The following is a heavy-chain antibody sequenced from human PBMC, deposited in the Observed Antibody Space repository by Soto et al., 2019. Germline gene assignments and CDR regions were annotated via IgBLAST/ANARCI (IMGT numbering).Heavy chain of an antibody. Sequence: SETLSLTCTVSGGSISSSSYYWGWIRQPPXKGLEWIGSIYYSGSTYCNPSLKSRVTISVDTSKNQFSLKLSSVTAADTAVYYCARPQSIAAPNEGWFDPWGQGTLVTVSS. J-gene: IGHJ5*02. V-gene: IGHV4-39*01. D-gene: IGHD6-6*01. CDR2: IYYSGST. CDR1: GGSISSSSYY. CDR3: ARPQSIAAPNEGWFDP.